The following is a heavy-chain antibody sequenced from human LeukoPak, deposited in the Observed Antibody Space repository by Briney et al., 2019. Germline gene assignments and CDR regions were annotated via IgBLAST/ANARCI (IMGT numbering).Heavy chain of an antibody. CDR3: ARAYCSSTSCYTSSTRYYYYMDG. D-gene: IGHD2-2*02. J-gene: IGHJ6*03. CDR1: GGSISRYY. Sequence: PSETLSLTCTVSGGSISRYYWIWVRQPAGKGLEYIGRIYSSGSTNYNPSLKSRVTMSVDTSKNQFSLKLSSVTAADTAMYYCARAYCSSTSCYTSSTRYYYYMDGWGKGTTVTVSS. V-gene: IGHV4-4*07. CDR2: IYSSGST.